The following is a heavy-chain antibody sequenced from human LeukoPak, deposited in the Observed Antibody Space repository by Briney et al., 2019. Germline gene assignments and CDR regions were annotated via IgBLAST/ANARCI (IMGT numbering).Heavy chain of an antibody. CDR2: MNPNSGNT. D-gene: IGHD2-2*01. V-gene: IGHV1-8*01. CDR1: GYTFTSYD. J-gene: IGHJ4*02. CDR3: ASLRIVVVPAAGGYYFDY. Sequence: ASVKVSCKASGYTFTSYDIHWVRQATGQGLEWMGWMNPNSGNTGYAQKFQGRVTMTRNTSISTAYMELSRLRSDDTAVYYCASLRIVVVPAAGGYYFDYWGQGTLVTVSS.